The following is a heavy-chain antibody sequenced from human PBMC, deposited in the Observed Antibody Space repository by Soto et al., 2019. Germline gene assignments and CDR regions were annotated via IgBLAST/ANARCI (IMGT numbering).Heavy chain of an antibody. CDR2: IRSKANSYAT. D-gene: IGHD1-26*01. CDR3: TSISWAYDY. CDR1: GFTFSGSA. V-gene: IGHV3-73*02. Sequence: EVQLVESGGGLVQPGGSLKLSCAASGFTFSGSAMHWVRQASGKGLEWVGRIRSKANSYATAYAASVKGRFTISRDDSKNTAYLQMNSLKTEDTAVYYCTSISWAYDYWGQGTLVTVSS. J-gene: IGHJ4*02.